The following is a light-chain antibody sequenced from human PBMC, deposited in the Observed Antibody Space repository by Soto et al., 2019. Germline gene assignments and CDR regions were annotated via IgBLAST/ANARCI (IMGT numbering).Light chain of an antibody. CDR1: QSVSSN. V-gene: IGKV3-20*01. J-gene: IGKJ1*01. CDR2: GAS. CDR3: QQYNNSLWT. Sequence: EIVLTQSPGTLSFSPGERATLSCRASQSVSSNLAWYQQKPGQAPRLLIYGASSRATGIPDRFSGSGSGTDFTLTISRLEPEDFAVYYCQQYNNSLWTFGQGTKVDIK.